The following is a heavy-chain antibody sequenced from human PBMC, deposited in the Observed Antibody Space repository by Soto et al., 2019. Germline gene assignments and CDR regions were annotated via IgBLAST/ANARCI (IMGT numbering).Heavy chain of an antibody. D-gene: IGHD2-15*01. V-gene: IGHV3-33*01. CDR1: GFTFSSYG. CDR2: IWYDGSNK. J-gene: IGHJ4*02. CDR3: ARDNSRLGYCSGGSCYYFDY. Sequence: QVQLVESGGGVVQPGRSLRLSCAASGFTFSSYGMHWVRQAPGKGLEWVAVIWYDGSNKYYADSVKGRFTISRDNSKNTLYLPMNSLRAEDTAVYYCARDNSRLGYCSGGSCYYFDYWGQGTLVTVSS.